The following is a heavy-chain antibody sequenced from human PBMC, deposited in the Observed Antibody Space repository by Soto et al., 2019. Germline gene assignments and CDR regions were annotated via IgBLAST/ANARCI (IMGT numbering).Heavy chain of an antibody. CDR2: ISGSGGST. Sequence: GSLRLSCAASGFTFSRYAMSWVRQAPGKGLEWVSAISGSGGSTYYADSVKGRFTISRDNSKNTLYLQMNSLRAEDTAVYYCAKDTGIIYDYIGGSPDVFDFWGQGTMVTVSS. D-gene: IGHD3-16*01. CDR3: AKDTGIIYDYIGGSPDVFDF. V-gene: IGHV3-23*01. J-gene: IGHJ3*01. CDR1: GFTFSRYA.